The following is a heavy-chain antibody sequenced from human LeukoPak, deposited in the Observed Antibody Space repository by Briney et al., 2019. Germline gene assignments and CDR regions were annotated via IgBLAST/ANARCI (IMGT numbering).Heavy chain of an antibody. J-gene: IGHJ1*01. V-gene: IGHV1-2*02. Sequence: GASVKVSCNASGYTFTGYYMHWVRQAPGQGLEWMGLINPNSGGTNYAQKFQGRVTMTRDTSISTAYMELSRLRSDDTAVYYCARDHYDSSGYRAEYFQHWGQGTLVTVSS. CDR3: ARDHYDSSGYRAEYFQH. D-gene: IGHD3-22*01. CDR2: INPNSGGT. CDR1: GYTFTGYY.